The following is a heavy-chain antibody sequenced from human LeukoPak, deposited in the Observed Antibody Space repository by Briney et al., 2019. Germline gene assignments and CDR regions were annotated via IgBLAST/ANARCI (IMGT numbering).Heavy chain of an antibody. J-gene: IGHJ4*02. Sequence: SETLSLTCTVSGGSISSSSYYWGWIRQPPGKGLEWIGSIYYSGNTYYSPSLKSRVTIYVDTSKNQFSLKLSSVTAADTAVYYCATRYSGSWYRAYYFDYWGQGTLVTVSS. CDR3: ATRYSGSWYRAYYFDY. V-gene: IGHV4-39*01. CDR1: GGSISSSSYY. D-gene: IGHD6-13*01. CDR2: IYYSGNT.